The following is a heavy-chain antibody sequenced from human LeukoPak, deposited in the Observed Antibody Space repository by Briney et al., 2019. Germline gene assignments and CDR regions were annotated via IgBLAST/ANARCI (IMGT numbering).Heavy chain of an antibody. D-gene: IGHD1-26*01. V-gene: IGHV4-38-2*01. CDR2: IYHSEST. Sequence: SETLSLTXAVSGYSIRSGYYWGRIRQPPGKRLECSGSIYHSESTYYNPSLKSRVTISVDTSKNQSSLKLSSVTAADTAVYYCARVGSGSYFDYWGQGTLVTVSS. CDR1: GYSIRSGYY. J-gene: IGHJ4*02. CDR3: ARVGSGSYFDY.